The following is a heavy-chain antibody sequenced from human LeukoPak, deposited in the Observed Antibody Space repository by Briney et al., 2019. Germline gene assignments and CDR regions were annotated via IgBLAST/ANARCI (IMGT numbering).Heavy chain of an antibody. V-gene: IGHV3-30*04. J-gene: IGHJ4*02. Sequence: GGSLRLSCAASGFTFTSYAMSWVRQAPGKGLEWVAVISYDGSNKYYADSVKGRFTISRDNSKNTLYLQMNSLRAEDTAVYYCARDPRVVGATFGYWGQGTLVTVSS. D-gene: IGHD1-26*01. CDR1: GFTFTSYA. CDR3: ARDPRVVGATFGY. CDR2: ISYDGSNK.